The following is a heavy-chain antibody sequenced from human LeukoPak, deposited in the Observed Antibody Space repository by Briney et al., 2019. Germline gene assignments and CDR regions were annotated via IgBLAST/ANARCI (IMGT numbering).Heavy chain of an antibody. CDR1: GGSFSGYY. J-gene: IGHJ4*02. D-gene: IGHD3-3*01. CDR3: ARGGLERLLYPLYFDY. Sequence: PSETLSLTCAVYGGSFSGYYWSWIRQPPGKGLEWIGEINHSGSTNYNPSLKSRVTISVDTSKNQFSLKLSSVTAADTAVYHCARGGLERLLYPLYFDYWGQGTLVTVSS. CDR2: INHSGST. V-gene: IGHV4-34*01.